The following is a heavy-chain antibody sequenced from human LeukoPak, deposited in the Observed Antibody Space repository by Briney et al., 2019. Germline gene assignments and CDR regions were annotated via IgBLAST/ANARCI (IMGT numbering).Heavy chain of an antibody. D-gene: IGHD6-19*01. V-gene: IGHV1-8*01. CDR2: MNPNSGNT. J-gene: IGHJ2*01. CDR3: ARALSSGWYVSWYFDL. Sequence: GASVKVSCKASGYTFTSYDINWVRQATGQGLEWMGWMNPNSGNTGYAQKFQGRVTMTRNTSISTAYMELSSLRSEDTAVYYCARALSSGWYVSWYFDLWGRGTLVTVSS. CDR1: GYTFTSYD.